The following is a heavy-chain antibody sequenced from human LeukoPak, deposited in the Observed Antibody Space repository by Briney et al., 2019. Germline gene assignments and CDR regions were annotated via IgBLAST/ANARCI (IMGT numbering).Heavy chain of an antibody. Sequence: SETLSLTCTVSGGSIRTYYWSWIRKPPGKGLEWIGHIYNGGSTNYSPSLKSRVTISVDTSKNQFSLKLSSVTAADTAVYYCARFKRAGGWSYFDYWGQGTLVTVSS. CDR2: IYNGGST. CDR3: ARFKRAGGWSYFDY. CDR1: GGSIRTYY. D-gene: IGHD6-19*01. J-gene: IGHJ4*02. V-gene: IGHV4-59*01.